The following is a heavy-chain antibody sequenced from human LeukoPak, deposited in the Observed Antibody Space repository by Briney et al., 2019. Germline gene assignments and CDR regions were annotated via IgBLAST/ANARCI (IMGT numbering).Heavy chain of an antibody. CDR1: GGSISSYY. J-gene: IGHJ3*02. D-gene: IGHD1-26*01. CDR3: ARETLSPTTSRPNGAFDI. CDR2: IYTSGST. V-gene: IGHV4-4*07. Sequence: SETLSLTCTVSGGSISSYYWSWIRQPAGKGLEWIGRIYTSGSTNYNPSLKSRVTMSVDTSKNQFSLKLSSVTAADTAVYYCARETLSPTTSRPNGAFDIWGQGTMVTVSS.